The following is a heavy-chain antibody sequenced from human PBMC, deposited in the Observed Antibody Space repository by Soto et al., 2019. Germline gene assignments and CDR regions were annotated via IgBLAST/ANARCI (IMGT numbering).Heavy chain of an antibody. CDR3: EHSRITIFKDKYYFDY. V-gene: IGHV2-5*02. CDR2: IYWDDDK. J-gene: IGHJ4*02. CDR1: GFSLSTSGVG. D-gene: IGHD3-9*01. Sequence: QITLKESGPTLVKPTQTLTLTCTFSGFSLSTSGVGVGWLRQPPGKALEWLALIYWDDDKRYSPSLKSSLTITKDTSTSQVVLTMTNMDPVDTATYYCEHSRITIFKDKYYFDYWGQGTLVTVSS.